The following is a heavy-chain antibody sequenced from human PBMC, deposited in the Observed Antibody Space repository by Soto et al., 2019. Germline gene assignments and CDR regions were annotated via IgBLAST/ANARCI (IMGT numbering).Heavy chain of an antibody. J-gene: IGHJ4*02. CDR1: GFSFSDYS. CDR2: FSAGGDYS. V-gene: IGHV3-23*01. CDR3: AREARYDRSVYHYEGIDY. D-gene: IGHD3-22*01. Sequence: EVQLLQSGGGFAQPGGSLTLSCAASGFSFSDYSMNWVRRATGKGLEWVSAFSAGGDYSHYADSVKGRFTISRDNSKNTLFLQMNSLRAEDTARYSCAREARYDRSVYHYEGIDYWCQGTLVTVSS.